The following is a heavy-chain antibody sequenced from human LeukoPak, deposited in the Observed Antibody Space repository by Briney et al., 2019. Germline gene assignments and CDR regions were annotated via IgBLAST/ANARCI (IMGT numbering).Heavy chain of an antibody. J-gene: IGHJ4*02. CDR3: ARDSYRYFDY. V-gene: IGHV4-39*07. D-gene: IGHD3-16*02. Sequence: SETLSLTCTVSGDSISSSSYSWGWIRQPPGKGLEWIGTIYYSGSTYYNPSLKSRVTISVDTSKNQLSLKLSSVTAADTAVYYCARDSYRYFDYWGQGTLVTVSS. CDR2: IYYSGST. CDR1: GDSISSSSYS.